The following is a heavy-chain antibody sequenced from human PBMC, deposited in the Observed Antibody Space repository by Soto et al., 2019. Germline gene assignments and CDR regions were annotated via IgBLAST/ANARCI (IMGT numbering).Heavy chain of an antibody. Sequence: GALRLSCLASGFTFTDHYMDWVRQAPGTGLEWIARTKNKPNNYTTTYAASVKGRFTISRDDSESSLYLQLNNLKTEDTAVYYCAREIRRDYYYYYPLDVWGQGTTVTVSS. CDR2: TKNKPNNYTT. V-gene: IGHV3-72*01. J-gene: IGHJ6*02. CDR3: AREIRRDYYYYYPLDV. CDR1: GFTFTDHY.